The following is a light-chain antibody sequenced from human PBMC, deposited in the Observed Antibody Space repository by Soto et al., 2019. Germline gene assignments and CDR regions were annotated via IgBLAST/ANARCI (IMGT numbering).Light chain of an antibody. CDR1: SSDVGGYNS. J-gene: IGLJ3*02. V-gene: IGLV2-8*01. Sequence: QSALTQPPSASGSPGQSVTISCTGTSSDVGGYNSVSWYQQHPGRAPKLLIFEVNKRPSGVPDRFSASKSDNTASLTVSGLQAEDEANYYCTSYAGSRNVVFGGGTQLTVL. CDR2: EVN. CDR3: TSYAGSRNVV.